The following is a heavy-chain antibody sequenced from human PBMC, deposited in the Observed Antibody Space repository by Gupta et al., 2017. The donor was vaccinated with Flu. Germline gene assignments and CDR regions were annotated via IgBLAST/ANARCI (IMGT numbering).Heavy chain of an antibody. CDR1: GFSLSTSGVG. CDR2: IYWDEDK. Sequence: QITLKESGPTLVKPTQTLTLTCPFSGFSLSTSGVGVGWIRQPPGEALEWLALIYWDEDKRYSPSLESRLTITKDTSKTQVILTMTNMDPVDTATYYCVHSTRVPWERYYFDLWGQGTLVTVSS. V-gene: IGHV2-5*02. CDR3: VHSTRVPWERYYFDL. J-gene: IGHJ4*02. D-gene: IGHD1-26*01.